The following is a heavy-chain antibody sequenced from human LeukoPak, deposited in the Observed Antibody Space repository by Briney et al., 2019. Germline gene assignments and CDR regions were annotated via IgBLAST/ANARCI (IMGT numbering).Heavy chain of an antibody. CDR1: GFAFSTYG. D-gene: IGHD6-19*01. V-gene: IGHV3-30*02. J-gene: IGHJ4*02. Sequence: GGSLRFSCAASGFAFSTYGMHWVRQAPGKGLEWVAFIRYDEITKYYADSVKGRFTISRDNSKNTMYLQMNGLRPEDTAVYYCAGIAVAGLHWGQGTLVTVSS. CDR2: IRYDEITK. CDR3: AGIAVAGLH.